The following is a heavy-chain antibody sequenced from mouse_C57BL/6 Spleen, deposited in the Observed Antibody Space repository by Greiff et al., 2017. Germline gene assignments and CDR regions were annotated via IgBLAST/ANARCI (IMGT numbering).Heavy chain of an antibody. D-gene: IGHD2-5*01. J-gene: IGHJ1*03. CDR3: ARWGSNDWYFDV. Sequence: QVQLQQPGTELVKPGASVKLSCKASGYTFTSYWMHWVKQSPGQGLEWIGNINPSNGGTNYNEKFKSKATLTVDKSSSTAYMQLSSLTSEDSAVYYCARWGSNDWYFDVWGTGTTVTVSS. V-gene: IGHV1-53*01. CDR2: INPSNGGT. CDR1: GYTFTSYW.